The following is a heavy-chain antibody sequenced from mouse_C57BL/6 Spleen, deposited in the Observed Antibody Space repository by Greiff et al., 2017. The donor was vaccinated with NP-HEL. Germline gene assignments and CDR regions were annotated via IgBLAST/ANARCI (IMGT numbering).Heavy chain of an antibody. V-gene: IGHV1-15*01. Sequence: QVQLQQSGAELVRPGASVTLSCKASGYTFTAYEMHWVKQTPVHGLEWIGAIDPETGGTAYNQKFKGKAILTADKSSSTAYMELRSLKSEDSAVYYCSPEQDYWGQGTTLTVSS. J-gene: IGHJ2*01. CDR1: GYTFTAYE. CDR3: SPEQDY. CDR2: IDPETGGT.